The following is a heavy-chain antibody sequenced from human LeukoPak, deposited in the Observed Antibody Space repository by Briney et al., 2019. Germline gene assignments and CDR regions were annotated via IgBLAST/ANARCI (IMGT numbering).Heavy chain of an antibody. V-gene: IGHV1-8*01. CDR1: GYTFTSYD. CDR2: MNPNSGNT. D-gene: IGHD2-2*01. J-gene: IGHJ4*02. Sequence: GASVKVSCKASGYTFTSYDINWVRQATGQGLEWMGWMNPNSGNTGYAQKFQGRVTMTRNTSISTAYMELSSLRSEDTAVYYCAGGGVPAAAFDYWGQGTLVTVSP. CDR3: AGGGVPAAAFDY.